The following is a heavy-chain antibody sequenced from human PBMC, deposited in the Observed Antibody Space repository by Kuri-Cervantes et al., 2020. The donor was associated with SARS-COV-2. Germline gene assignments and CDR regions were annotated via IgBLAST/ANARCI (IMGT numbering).Heavy chain of an antibody. CDR3: ARHLIRITMIVVVITDNWFDP. D-gene: IGHD3-22*01. Sequence: GSLRLSCTVSRGSIDRSPYYWGWIRQPPGKGLEWIGSILYNGNTHYKASLNSRVTISVDTSKNQFSLKLSSVTAADTAVYYCARHLIRITMIVVVITDNWFDPWGQGTLVTVSS. CDR2: ILYNGNT. CDR1: RGSIDRSPYY. J-gene: IGHJ5*02. V-gene: IGHV4-39*01.